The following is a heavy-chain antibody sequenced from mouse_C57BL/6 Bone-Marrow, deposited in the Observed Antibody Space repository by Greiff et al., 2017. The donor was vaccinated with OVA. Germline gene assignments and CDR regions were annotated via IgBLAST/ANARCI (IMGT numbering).Heavy chain of an antibody. J-gene: IGHJ3*01. Sequence: EVMLVESGGGLVKPGGSLKLSCAASGFTFSSYAMSWVRQTPEKRLEWVATISDGGSYTYYPDNVKGRFTISRDNAKNNLYLQMSSLKSEDTAMYYCARRDYYGSGAYWGQGTLVTVSA. CDR1: GFTFSSYA. D-gene: IGHD1-1*01. CDR3: ARRDYYGSGAY. CDR2: ISDGGSYT. V-gene: IGHV5-4*03.